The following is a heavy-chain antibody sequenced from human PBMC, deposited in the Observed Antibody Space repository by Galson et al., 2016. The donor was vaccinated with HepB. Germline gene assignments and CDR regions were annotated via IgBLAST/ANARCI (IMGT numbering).Heavy chain of an antibody. V-gene: IGHV3-21*01. CDR3: ARAVSWDYGDYAGY. Sequence: SLSLSCAASGFTFSSYSMNWVRQAPGKGLEWVSCISSSSSYISYGDSVKGRITISRDNAKNSLYLQMNSLRAEDTAVYYCARAVSWDYGDYAGYWGQGTLVTVSS. J-gene: IGHJ4*02. CDR1: GFTFSSYS. D-gene: IGHD4-17*01. CDR2: ISSSSSYI.